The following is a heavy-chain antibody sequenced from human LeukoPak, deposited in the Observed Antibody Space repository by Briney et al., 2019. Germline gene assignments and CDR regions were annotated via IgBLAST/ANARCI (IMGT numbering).Heavy chain of an antibody. CDR1: GYTFTSYD. Sequence: ASVKVSCKSSGYTFTSYDINWVRQATGQGLEWMGWVNPNSGNTGYAQKFQGRVTMTRNTSISTAYMELSSLRSEDTAVYYCARSTHMITFGGVIVKEASWFDPWGQGTLVTVSS. J-gene: IGHJ5*02. V-gene: IGHV1-8*01. D-gene: IGHD3-16*02. CDR3: ARSTHMITFGGVIVKEASWFDP. CDR2: VNPNSGNT.